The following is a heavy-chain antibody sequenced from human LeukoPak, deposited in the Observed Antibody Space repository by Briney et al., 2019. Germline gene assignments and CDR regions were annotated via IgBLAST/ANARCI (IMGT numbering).Heavy chain of an antibody. D-gene: IGHD2-15*01. V-gene: IGHV3-15*01. Sequence: PGGSLRLSCAASGFTFRNAWMSWVRQAPGKGLEWVGRIKSKTDGGTTDYAAPVKGRFTISRDDSKNTLYLQMNSLKTEDTAVYYCTTDRLRVAATVKYYFDYWGQGTLVTVSS. CDR3: TTDRLRVAATVKYYFDY. CDR1: GFTFRNAW. J-gene: IGHJ4*02. CDR2: IKSKTDGGTT.